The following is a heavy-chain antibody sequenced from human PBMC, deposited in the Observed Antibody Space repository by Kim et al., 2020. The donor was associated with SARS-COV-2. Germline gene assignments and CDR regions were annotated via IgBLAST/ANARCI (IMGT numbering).Heavy chain of an antibody. CDR2: IKYTGST. CDR1: GGSISSDGYY. J-gene: IGHJ4*02. D-gene: IGHD1-26*01. CDR3: ARLVDGTVGAQE. V-gene: IGHV4-31*03. Sequence: SETLSLTCTVSGGSISSDGYYWSWIRQHPGKGLEWLGYIKYTGSTYYNPSLQSRVTISVDTSKNHFSLKLSSVTAADTAMYYCARLVDGTVGAQEWGQGTLGTVSS.